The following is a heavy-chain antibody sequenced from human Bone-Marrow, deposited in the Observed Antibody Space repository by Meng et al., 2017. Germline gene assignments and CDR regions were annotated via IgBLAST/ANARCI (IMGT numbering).Heavy chain of an antibody. CDR1: GFTFSGFE. V-gene: IGHV3-48*03. Sequence: GESLKISCAASGFTFSGFEFNWVRQAPGKGLEWLSYISSGGTIIYYADSVKGRFTISRDNAKNSLFLQMNSLRAEDTALYYCSIPGYCSGDSCYRRFAYWGQGTLVTVSS. J-gene: IGHJ4*02. D-gene: IGHD2-15*01. CDR2: ISSGGTII. CDR3: SIPGYCSGDSCYRRFAY.